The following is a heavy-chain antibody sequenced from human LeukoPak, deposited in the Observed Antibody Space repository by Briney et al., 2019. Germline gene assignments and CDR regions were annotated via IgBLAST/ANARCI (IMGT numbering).Heavy chain of an antibody. J-gene: IGHJ4*02. V-gene: IGHV3-64*01. Sequence: PGGSLRLSCVASGFTFSSYSMNWVRQAPGKGLEWVSAISSNGGSTYYANSVKGRFTISRENSRNTLYLQMGSLRAEDMAVYYCARDTDYGSGSYSFDYWGQGTLVTVSS. CDR1: GFTFSSYS. D-gene: IGHD3-10*01. CDR3: ARDTDYGSGSYSFDY. CDR2: ISSNGGST.